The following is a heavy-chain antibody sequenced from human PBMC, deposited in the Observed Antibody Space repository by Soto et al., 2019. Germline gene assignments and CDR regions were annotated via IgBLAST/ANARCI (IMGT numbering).Heavy chain of an antibody. J-gene: IGHJ6*03. CDR2: IKQDGSEK. CDR1: GFTFSSYW. D-gene: IGHD3-9*01. Sequence: PGGSLRLSCAASGFTFSSYWMSWVRQAPGKGLEWVANIKQDGSEKYYVDSVKGRFTISRDNAKNSLYLQMNSLRAEDTAVYYCARGGRYFDRLYAQGYYYYMDVWGKGTTVTVSS. V-gene: IGHV3-7*01. CDR3: ARGGRYFDRLYAQGYYYYMDV.